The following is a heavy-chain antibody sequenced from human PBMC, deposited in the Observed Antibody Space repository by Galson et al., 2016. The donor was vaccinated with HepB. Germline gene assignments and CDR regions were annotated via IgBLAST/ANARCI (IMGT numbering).Heavy chain of an antibody. Sequence: SLRLSCAASGFIFSNHAMMWVRQAPGKGLEWVAVISYDRSNKNYAASVKGRFTISRDNSKNTLYLEMTSLREEDTAVYYCAKDYSGYYFDGTGYYNAFDYWGQGALVTVSS. D-gene: IGHD3-22*01. CDR2: ISYDRSNK. V-gene: IGHV3-30*18. CDR3: AKDYSGYYFDGTGYYNAFDY. J-gene: IGHJ4*02. CDR1: GFIFSNHA.